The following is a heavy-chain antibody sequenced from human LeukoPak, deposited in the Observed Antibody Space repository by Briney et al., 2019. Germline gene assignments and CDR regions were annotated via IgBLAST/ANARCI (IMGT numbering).Heavy chain of an antibody. V-gene: IGHV3-7*01. Sequence: GGSLRLSCAASGFTFSSYWMSWVRQAPGKGLEWVANIKQDGSEKYYVDSVKGRFTISRDNAKNSLYLQMNSLRAGDTAVYYCARGIAVAGNNWFDPWGQGTLVTVSS. D-gene: IGHD6-19*01. CDR1: GFTFSSYW. CDR3: ARGIAVAGNNWFDP. CDR2: IKQDGSEK. J-gene: IGHJ5*02.